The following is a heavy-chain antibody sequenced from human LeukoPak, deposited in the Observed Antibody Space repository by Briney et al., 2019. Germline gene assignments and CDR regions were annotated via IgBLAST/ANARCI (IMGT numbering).Heavy chain of an antibody. CDR3: ARVPRVVTPYNWFDP. D-gene: IGHD3-22*01. J-gene: IGHJ5*02. V-gene: IGHV4-34*01. CDR2: INHSGST. CDR1: GGSFSGYY. Sequence: SETLSLTCAVSGGSFSGYYWTWIRQPPGKGLEWIGEINHSGSTNYNPSLKSRVTISVDTSKNQFSLKLSSVTAADTAVYYCARVPRVVTPYNWFDPWGQGTLVTVSS.